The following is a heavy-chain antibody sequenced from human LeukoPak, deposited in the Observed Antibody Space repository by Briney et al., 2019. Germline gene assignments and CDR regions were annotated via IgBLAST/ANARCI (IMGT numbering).Heavy chain of an antibody. CDR3: AREAYYYDSSGYKRGYYFDY. J-gene: IGHJ4*02. D-gene: IGHD3-22*01. Sequence: SVKGRFTISRDNSKNTLYLQMNSLRAEDTAVYYCAREAYYYDSSGYKRGYYFDYWAQGTLVSVSS. V-gene: IGHV3-53*01.